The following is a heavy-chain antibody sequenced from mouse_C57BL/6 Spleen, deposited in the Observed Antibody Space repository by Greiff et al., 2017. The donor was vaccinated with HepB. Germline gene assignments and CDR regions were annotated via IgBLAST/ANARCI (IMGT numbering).Heavy chain of an antibody. CDR3: ARYGCAGDY. CDR1: GYTFTDYY. V-gene: IGHV1-76*01. D-gene: IGHD2-2*01. CDR2: IYPGSGNT. Sequence: VQGVESGAELVRPGASVKLSCKASGYTFTDYYINWVKQRPGQGLEWIARIYPGSGNTYYNEKFKGKTTLTAEKSSSTAYMQLSSLTSEDSAVYVWARYGCAGDYWGQGTSVTVSS. J-gene: IGHJ4*01.